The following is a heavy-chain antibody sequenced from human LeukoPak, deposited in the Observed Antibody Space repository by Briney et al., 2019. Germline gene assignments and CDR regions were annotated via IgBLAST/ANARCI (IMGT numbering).Heavy chain of an antibody. Sequence: PSGTLSLTCAVSGGSISSSNWWSWVRQPPGKGLEWIGEIYHSGSTNYNPSLKSRVTISVDKSKNQFSLKLSSVTAADTAVYYCARTYDFWSGYPSFDPWGQGTLVTVSS. J-gene: IGHJ5*02. V-gene: IGHV4-4*02. CDR3: ARTYDFWSGYPSFDP. CDR1: GGSISSSNW. D-gene: IGHD3-3*01. CDR2: IYHSGST.